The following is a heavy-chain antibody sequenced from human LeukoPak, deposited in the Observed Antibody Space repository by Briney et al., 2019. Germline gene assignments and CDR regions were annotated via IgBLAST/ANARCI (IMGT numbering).Heavy chain of an antibody. CDR3: ARAGIVVVPAAHTLDV. CDR2: ISYDGSNK. J-gene: IGHJ6*04. Sequence: GGSLRLSCAASGFTFSSYSMNWVRQAPGKGLEWVAVISYDGSNKYYADSVKGRLTISRDNSKNTLYLQMNSLRAEDTAVYYCARAGIVVVPAAHTLDVWGKGTTVTVSS. D-gene: IGHD2-2*01. CDR1: GFTFSSYS. V-gene: IGHV3-30*05.